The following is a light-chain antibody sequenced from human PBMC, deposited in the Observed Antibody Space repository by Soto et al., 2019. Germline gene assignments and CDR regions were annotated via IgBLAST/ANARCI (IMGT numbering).Light chain of an antibody. J-gene: IGKJ5*01. Sequence: EIQITQSPSTLSASVGDRVTITCRAGQSISSWLAWYQQKPGKAPKLLIYKASSLESGVPSRFSGSGSGTEFTLTISSLQPDDFATYYCQQYNSYLITFGQGTRLEIK. V-gene: IGKV1-5*03. CDR2: KAS. CDR3: QQYNSYLIT. CDR1: QSISSW.